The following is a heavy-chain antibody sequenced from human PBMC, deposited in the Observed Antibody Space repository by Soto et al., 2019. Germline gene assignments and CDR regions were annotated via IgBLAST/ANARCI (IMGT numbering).Heavy chain of an antibody. CDR1: RPPFSSYA. D-gene: IGHD4-17*01. J-gene: IGHJ5*02. Sequence: VKVSSKAPRPPFSSYAISWVRPAPGQGLEWMGGIIPIFGTANYAQKFQGRVTITADESTSTAYMELSSLRSEDTAVYYCARGFRHDYGDYVFDPWGQGTLVTV. V-gene: IGHV1-69*01. CDR3: ARGFRHDYGDYVFDP. CDR2: IIPIFGTA.